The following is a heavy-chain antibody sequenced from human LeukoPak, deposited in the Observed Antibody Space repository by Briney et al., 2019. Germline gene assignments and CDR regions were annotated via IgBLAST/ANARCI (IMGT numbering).Heavy chain of an antibody. V-gene: IGHV4-39*02. D-gene: IGHD6-19*01. J-gene: IGHJ4*02. CDR1: GDTISSSRFF. Sequence: SETLSLTCTVSGDTISSSRFFWAWIRQPPGKGLEWIASLSDRGSPKYSPSFQSRVSIFTDTAKNQLSLNLRSVTAADTAVYYCARDANYRDRSGYPSPLDFRGQGILVTVSS. CDR2: LSDRGSP. CDR3: ARDANYRDRSGYPSPLDF.